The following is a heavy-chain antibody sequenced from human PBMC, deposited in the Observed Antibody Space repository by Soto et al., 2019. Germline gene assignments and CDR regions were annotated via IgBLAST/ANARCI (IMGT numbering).Heavy chain of an antibody. CDR1: GGSISSSSYY. D-gene: IGHD1-26*01. V-gene: IGHV4-39*02. J-gene: IGHJ5*02. Sequence: ETLSLTCTVSGGSISSSSYYWGWIRQPPGKGLVWIGSIYYSGSTYYNPSLKSRVTISVDTSKNHFSLKLSSVTAADTAVYYCATQEVGGSYVYTFDPWGQGTLVTVSS. CDR2: IYYSGST. CDR3: ATQEVGGSYVYTFDP.